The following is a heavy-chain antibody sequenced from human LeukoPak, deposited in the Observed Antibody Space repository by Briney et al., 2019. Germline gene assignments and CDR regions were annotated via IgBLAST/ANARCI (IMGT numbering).Heavy chain of an antibody. D-gene: IGHD6-19*01. J-gene: IGHJ4*02. Sequence: SQTLSLTCAISGDSVSSNSAAWSWIRQSPSRGLEWLGRTYYRSKWYNDYAVSVKSRITINPDTSKNQFSLQLNSVTPEDTAVYYCARVRRSSGWYPLGLDYWGQGTLVTVSS. V-gene: IGHV6-1*01. CDR3: ARVRRSSGWYPLGLDY. CDR2: TYYRSKWYN. CDR1: GDSVSSNSAA.